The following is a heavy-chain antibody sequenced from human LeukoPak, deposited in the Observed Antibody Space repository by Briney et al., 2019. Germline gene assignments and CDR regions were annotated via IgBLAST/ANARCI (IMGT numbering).Heavy chain of an antibody. CDR3: AKEAYDYGGNLKPPDY. D-gene: IGHD4-23*01. Sequence: PGGSLRLSCAASGFTFSSYGMHWVRQAPGKGLEWVAFIRYDGSNKYYADSVKGRFTISRDNSKNTLYLQMNSLRAEDTAVYYCAKEAYDYGGNLKPPDYRGQGTLVTVSS. J-gene: IGHJ4*02. V-gene: IGHV3-30*02. CDR2: IRYDGSNK. CDR1: GFTFSSYG.